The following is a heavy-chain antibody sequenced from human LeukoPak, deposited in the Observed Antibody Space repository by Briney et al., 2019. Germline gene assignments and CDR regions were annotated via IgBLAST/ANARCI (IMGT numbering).Heavy chain of an antibody. D-gene: IGHD5-12*01. Sequence: SEALSLTCTVSGGSISSYYWSWIRQPPGKGLEWIGYIYYSGSTNYNPSLKSRVTISVDTSKNQFSLKLSSVTAADTAVYYCARHVATIGGGFDYWGQGTLVTVSS. J-gene: IGHJ4*02. CDR2: IYYSGST. V-gene: IGHV4-59*08. CDR3: ARHVATIGGGFDY. CDR1: GGSISSYY.